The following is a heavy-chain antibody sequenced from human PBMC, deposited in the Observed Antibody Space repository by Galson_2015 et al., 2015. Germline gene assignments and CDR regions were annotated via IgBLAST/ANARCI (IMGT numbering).Heavy chain of an antibody. CDR1: GFTFSSYA. Sequence: SLRLSCAASGFTFSSYAMHWVRQAPGKGLEWVAVISYDGSNKYYADSVKGRFTISRDNSKNTLYLQMNSLRAEDTAVYYCARDEGPYYYDSSGYYGRWGQGTLVTISS. CDR3: ARDEGPYYYDSSGYYGR. D-gene: IGHD3-22*01. CDR2: ISYDGSNK. V-gene: IGHV3-30-3*01. J-gene: IGHJ4*02.